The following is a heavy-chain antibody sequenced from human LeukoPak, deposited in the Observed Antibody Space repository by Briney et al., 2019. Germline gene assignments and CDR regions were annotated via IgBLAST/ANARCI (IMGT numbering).Heavy chain of an antibody. CDR3: ASLNNYVPVY. CDR2: IYHSGST. CDR1: GYSISSGFY. D-gene: IGHD4-11*01. J-gene: IGHJ4*02. V-gene: IGHV4-38-2*01. Sequence: SETLSLTCAVSGYSISSGFYWGWIRQPPGKGLEWIGNIYHSGSTYYNPSLKCRVTLSVDTSKNQFSLKLSSVTAADTAVYYCASLNNYVPVYWGQGTLVTVSS.